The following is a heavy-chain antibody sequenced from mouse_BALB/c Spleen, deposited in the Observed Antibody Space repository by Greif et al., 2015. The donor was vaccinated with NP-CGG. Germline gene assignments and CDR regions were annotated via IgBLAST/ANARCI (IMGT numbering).Heavy chain of an antibody. J-gene: IGHJ3*01. V-gene: IGHV7-3*02. CDR2: IRNKANGYTT. D-gene: IGHD2-3*01. CDR3: ARDSDVGFAY. CDR1: GFTFTDYY. Sequence: EVHLVESVGALVQPGGSLRLSCATSGFTFTDYYMSWVRQPPGKALEWLGFIRNKANGYTTEYSASVKGRFTISRDTSQSGLCRQMSTLRAEDRATYYCARDSDVGFAYWGQGTWGTGSA.